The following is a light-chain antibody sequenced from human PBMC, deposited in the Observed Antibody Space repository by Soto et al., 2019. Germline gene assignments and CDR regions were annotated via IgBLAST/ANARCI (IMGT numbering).Light chain of an antibody. CDR2: DAS. CDR1: QSVSSY. J-gene: IGKJ4*01. V-gene: IGKV3-11*01. CDR3: QQRSNWPF. Sequence: EIVLTQSPATMSSSQGERATLSCRASQSVSSYLAWYQQKPGQAPRLLIYDASNRATGIPARFSGSGSGTDFTLTISSLEPEDFAVYYCQQRSNWPFFGGGTKV.